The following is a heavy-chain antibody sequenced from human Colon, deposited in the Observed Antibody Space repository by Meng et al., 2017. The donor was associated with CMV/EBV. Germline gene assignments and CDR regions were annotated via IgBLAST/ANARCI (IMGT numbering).Heavy chain of an antibody. CDR1: GGSIRGHY. CDR2: IYSNGRI. V-gene: IGHV4-4*07. Sequence: QGQPQDAGPGLWTPSEILSLTCTVSGGSIRGHYWTWIRRPAGEGLQWLGRIYSNGRIDENYSLRSRVTISVDTSKNQLSLRLTSVTAADTAVYYCGRAGARGVPIDVWGRGTLVTVSS. CDR3: GRAGARGVPIDV. D-gene: IGHD3-10*01. J-gene: IGHJ1*01.